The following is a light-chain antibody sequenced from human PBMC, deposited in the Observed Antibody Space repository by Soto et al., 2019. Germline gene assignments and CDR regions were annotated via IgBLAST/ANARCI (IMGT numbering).Light chain of an antibody. CDR3: QQYGSSPRT. V-gene: IGKV3-20*01. CDR1: PSVSSSY. CDR2: DAS. Sequence: ENVLMQSPGTLPLSPGERATLSCRASPSVSSSYLAWYQQKPGQAPRLLIYDASSRATGIPDRFSGSGSGTDFTLTISRLEPEDFAVYFCQQYGSSPRTFGQGTKVDIK. J-gene: IGKJ1*01.